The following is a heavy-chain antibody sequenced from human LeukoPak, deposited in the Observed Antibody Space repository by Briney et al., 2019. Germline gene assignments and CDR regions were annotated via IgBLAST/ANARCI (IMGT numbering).Heavy chain of an antibody. CDR3: ARVGGTMVRGVIIIDY. D-gene: IGHD3-10*01. V-gene: IGHV1-18*01. CDR1: GYTFTSYG. J-gene: IGHJ4*02. Sequence: ASVKVSCKASGYTFTSYGISWVRQAPGQGLEWMGWISAYNGNTNYAQKLQGRVTMTTDTSTSTAYMELRSLRSDDTAVYYCARVGGTMVRGVIIIDYWGQGTLVTVSS. CDR2: ISAYNGNT.